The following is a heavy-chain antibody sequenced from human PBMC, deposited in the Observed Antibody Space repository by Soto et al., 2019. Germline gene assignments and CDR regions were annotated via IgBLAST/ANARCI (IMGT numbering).Heavy chain of an antibody. D-gene: IGHD1-26*01. V-gene: IGHV4-39*01. CDR2: IYYSGST. Sequence: QLQLQESGPGLVKPSETLSLTCTVSGGSISSSSYYWGWIRQPPGKGLEWIGSIYYSGSTYYNPSLHRRLPLPVDTSKNQFSLKLSSVPAADTAVYYCARHLRGSGSSPPYFQHWGQGTLVTVSS. J-gene: IGHJ1*01. CDR3: ARHLRGSGSSPPYFQH. CDR1: GGSISSSSYY.